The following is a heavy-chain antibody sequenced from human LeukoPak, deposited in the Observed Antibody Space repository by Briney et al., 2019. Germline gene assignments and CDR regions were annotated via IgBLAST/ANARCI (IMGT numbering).Heavy chain of an antibody. V-gene: IGHV1-2*02. D-gene: IGHD5-18*01. J-gene: IGHJ4*02. CDR2: INPNSGGT. CDR1: GYTFTGYC. CDR3: ARTGKDTAMVPPAEETDY. Sequence: GASVKVSCKASGYTFTGYCMHWVRQAPGQGLEWMGWINPNSGGTNYAQKFQGRVTMTRDTSISTAYMELSRLRSDDTAVYYCARTGKDTAMVPPAEETDYWGQGTLVTVSS.